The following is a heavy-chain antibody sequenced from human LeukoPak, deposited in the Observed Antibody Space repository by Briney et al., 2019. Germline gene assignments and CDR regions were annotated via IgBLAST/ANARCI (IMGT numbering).Heavy chain of an antibody. Sequence: GGSLRLSCAASGFTFYNYAMSWVRQAPGKELEWVAVISYDGNNKYYTDSVKGRFTISRDNSKNTLYLQMNSLRAEDTAVFYCAREGGTTVTPYFDYWGQGTLVAVSS. J-gene: IGHJ4*02. CDR2: ISYDGNNK. V-gene: IGHV3-30-3*01. CDR1: GFTFYNYA. D-gene: IGHD4-17*01. CDR3: AREGGTTVTPYFDY.